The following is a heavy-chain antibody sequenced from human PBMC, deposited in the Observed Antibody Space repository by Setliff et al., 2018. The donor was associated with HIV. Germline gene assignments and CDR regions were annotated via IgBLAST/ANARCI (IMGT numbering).Heavy chain of an antibody. D-gene: IGHD1-26*01. V-gene: IGHV4-31*01. CDR3: ARGGPKDAFDI. J-gene: IGHJ3*02. CDR2: IDYSGRT. CDR1: GGSISSGGYY. Sequence: SETLSLTCTVSGGSISSGGYYWSWSRQHPGKGLGWLGYIDYSGRTYYNPSLKSLVTISVYTSNTQFYLKLSSVTAADTAVYYCARGGPKDAFDIWGQGTMVTVSS.